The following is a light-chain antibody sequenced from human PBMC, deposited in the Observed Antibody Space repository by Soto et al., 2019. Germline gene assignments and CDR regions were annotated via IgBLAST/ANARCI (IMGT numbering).Light chain of an antibody. CDR2: DAS. CDR1: QSITTW. V-gene: IGKV1-5*01. Sequence: DIQMTQSPSTGSASVGDSITITCRASQSITTWLAWYQQRPGRAPKLLIFDASSLESGVPSRFSGNGSGTDFTLTISSLQPEDFATYYCQQSYSTPQTFGQGTRLEI. J-gene: IGKJ5*01. CDR3: QQSYSTPQT.